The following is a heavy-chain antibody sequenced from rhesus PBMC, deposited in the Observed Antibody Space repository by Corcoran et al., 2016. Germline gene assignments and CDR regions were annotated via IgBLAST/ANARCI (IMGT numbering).Heavy chain of an antibody. V-gene: IGHV3-184*01. CDR3: TRVLQNYFDY. CDR1: GFPFSNNY. Sequence: EVQLVESGGGLVQPGGSLSFDCAASGFPFSNNYMYWVRQAPGTGVEWVGFIRSKAYGSTAAYATSVKGRFTISSDDSKSIDYLQMSSLKTEDTAVYYCTRVLQNYFDYWGQGVLVTVSS. CDR2: IRSKAYGSTA. J-gene: IGHJ4*01.